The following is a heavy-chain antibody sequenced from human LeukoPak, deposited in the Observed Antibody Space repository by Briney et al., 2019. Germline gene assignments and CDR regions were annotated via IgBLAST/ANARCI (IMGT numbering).Heavy chain of an antibody. CDR1: GGSISSYY. D-gene: IGHD2-21*01. CDR3: ARITFVVEGYGMDV. V-gene: IGHV4-59*08. Sequence: SETLSLTCTVSGGSISSYYWSWIRQPPGKGLEWIGYIYYSGSTNYNPSLKSRVTISVDTSKNQLSLKLSSVTAADTAVYYCARITFVVEGYGMDVWGQGTTVTVSS. CDR2: IYYSGST. J-gene: IGHJ6*02.